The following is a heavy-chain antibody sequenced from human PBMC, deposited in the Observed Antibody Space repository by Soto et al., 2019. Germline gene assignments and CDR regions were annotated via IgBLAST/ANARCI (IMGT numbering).Heavy chain of an antibody. J-gene: IGHJ5*02. CDR3: ARGASWAARDWCDP. CDR1: GYTFTGYF. D-gene: IGHD2-15*01. Sequence: QVQLVQSGAEVKKPGASVKVSCKASGYTFTGYFIHWVRDVPGQGSEYLGWINPNTGGTDYAQKLHGSVTMTRDTSISTVFMDLKRLTSADTAVYYCARGASWAARDWCDPWGQGTLVTVSS. V-gene: IGHV1-2*02. CDR2: INPNTGGT.